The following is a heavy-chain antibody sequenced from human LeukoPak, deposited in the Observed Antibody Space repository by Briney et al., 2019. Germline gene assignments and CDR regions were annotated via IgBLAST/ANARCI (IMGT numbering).Heavy chain of an antibody. CDR1: GYTLSSYH. CDR2: INPSGGST. D-gene: IGHD3-10*01. V-gene: IGHV1-46*01. Sequence: ASVKVSCQTSGYTLSSYHIHWVRQAPGRGLEWMGIINPSGGSTIYAQKFQGRLTMTRDTSTSTVYMDLTSLRSEDTAVYYCARGGMVRDRRHFQFDYWGQGTLVTVSS. J-gene: IGHJ4*02. CDR3: ARGGMVRDRRHFQFDY.